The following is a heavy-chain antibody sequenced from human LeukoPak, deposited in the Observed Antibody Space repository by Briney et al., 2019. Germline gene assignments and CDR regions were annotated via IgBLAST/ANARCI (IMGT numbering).Heavy chain of an antibody. V-gene: IGHV4-39*07. J-gene: IGHJ3*02. CDR3: ARDSESPYGPGGAFDI. Sequence: SETLSLTCTVSGGSISSSSYYWGWIRQPPGKGLEWIGSIYYSGSTYYNPSLKSRVTISVDTSKNQFSLKLSSVTAADTAVYYCARDSESPYGPGGAFDIWGRGTMVTVSS. CDR1: GGSISSSSYY. CDR2: IYYSGST. D-gene: IGHD3-10*01.